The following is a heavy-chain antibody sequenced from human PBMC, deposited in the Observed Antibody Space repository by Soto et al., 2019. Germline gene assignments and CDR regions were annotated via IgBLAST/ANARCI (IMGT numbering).Heavy chain of an antibody. CDR1: GGTFSSYA. CDR2: IIPIFGTA. D-gene: IGHD3-9*01. V-gene: IGHV1-69*13. J-gene: IGHJ5*02. CDR3: ARGSPYYDILTGYYNNWFDP. Sequence: SVKVSCKASGGTFSSYAISWVRQAPGQGLEWMGGIIPIFGTANYAQKFQGRVTITADESTSTAYMELSSLRSEDTAVYYCARGSPYYDILTGYYNNWFDPWGQGTLVTVSS.